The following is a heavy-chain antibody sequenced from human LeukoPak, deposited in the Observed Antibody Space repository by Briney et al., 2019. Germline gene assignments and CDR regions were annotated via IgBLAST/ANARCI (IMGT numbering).Heavy chain of an antibody. CDR2: IKQDGSEK. V-gene: IGHV3-7*01. Sequence: PGGSLRLSCAASGFTFSSYWMTWVRQAPGKGLEWVANIKQDGSEKYYVDSVKGRFTISRDNAKNSLYLQMNSLSAEDTALYYCARHSGTYFDYWGQGTLVTVSS. CDR1: GFTFSSYW. CDR3: ARHSGTYFDY. J-gene: IGHJ4*02. D-gene: IGHD1-26*01.